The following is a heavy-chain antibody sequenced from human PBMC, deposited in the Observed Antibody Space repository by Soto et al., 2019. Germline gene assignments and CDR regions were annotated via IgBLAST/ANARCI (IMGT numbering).Heavy chain of an antibody. CDR3: ARMYYYDGSGVFDY. CDR1: GYTFTSYG. J-gene: IGHJ4*02. CDR2: ISAYNGNT. Sequence: QVQLVQSGAEVKKPGASVKVSCKASGYTFTSYGISWVRQAPEQGLEWMGWISAYNGNTNYAQKLQGRVTMTTDTSTSTDYMDGRRLRYDDTAVYYCARMYYYDGSGVFDYWGQGTLVTVSS. D-gene: IGHD3-22*01. V-gene: IGHV1-18*01.